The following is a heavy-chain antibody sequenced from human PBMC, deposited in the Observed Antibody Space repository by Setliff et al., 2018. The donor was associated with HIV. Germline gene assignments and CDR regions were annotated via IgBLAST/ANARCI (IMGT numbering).Heavy chain of an antibody. CDR2: IFYTGRT. CDR3: ARGVPAVTGYHFDY. D-gene: IGHD6-19*01. J-gene: IGHJ4*02. Sequence: SETLSLTCSVSGGSISSYYWSWIRQPPGKGLEWIGYIFYTGRTNYNPSLKGRVTISVDTSKNQFSLRLTSVTAADTAVYYCARGVPAVTGYHFDYWGQGTLVTVSS. V-gene: IGHV4-59*01. CDR1: GGSISSYY.